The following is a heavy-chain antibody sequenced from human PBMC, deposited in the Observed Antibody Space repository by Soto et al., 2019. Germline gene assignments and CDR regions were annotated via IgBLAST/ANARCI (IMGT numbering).Heavy chain of an antibody. D-gene: IGHD4-17*01. Sequence: SETLSLTCTVSGDSISSYYWSWIRQPPGKGLEWIGYIYYSGSTNYNPSLKSRVTISVDTSKNQFSLKLSSVTAADTAVYYCARSNGDYGDYWSQRTLVTVSS. CDR1: GDSISSYY. CDR2: IYYSGST. V-gene: IGHV4-59*01. CDR3: ARSNGDYGDY. J-gene: IGHJ4*02.